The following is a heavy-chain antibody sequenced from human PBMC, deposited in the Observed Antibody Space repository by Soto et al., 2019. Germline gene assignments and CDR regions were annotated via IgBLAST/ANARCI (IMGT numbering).Heavy chain of an antibody. CDR3: ARPTVTYGIDAFDI. J-gene: IGHJ3*02. D-gene: IGHD4-17*01. V-gene: IGHV4-30-2*01. CDR1: GGSISSGGYS. CDR2: IYHSGST. Sequence: QLQLQESGSGLVKPSQTLSLTCAVSGGSISSGGYSWSWIRQPPGKGLEWIGYIYHSGSTYYNPSLKSRVTISVDRSKNQFSLKLGSVTAADTAVYYCARPTVTYGIDAFDIWGQGTMVTVSS.